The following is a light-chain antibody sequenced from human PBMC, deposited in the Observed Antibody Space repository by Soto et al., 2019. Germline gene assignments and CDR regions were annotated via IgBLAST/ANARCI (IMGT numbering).Light chain of an antibody. Sequence: ESVLTQSPATLALSPGDRATLSCRASQSVSSYLAWYQQKPGQAPRLLIYDASNRATGIPARFSGSGSGTDFTLTISSLEPEDFAVYYCQQRKSWPVTFGQGTRLEIK. CDR3: QQRKSWPVT. CDR2: DAS. J-gene: IGKJ5*01. V-gene: IGKV3-11*01. CDR1: QSVSSY.